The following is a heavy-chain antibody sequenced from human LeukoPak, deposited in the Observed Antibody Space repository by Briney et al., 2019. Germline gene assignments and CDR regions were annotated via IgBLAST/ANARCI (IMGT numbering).Heavy chain of an antibody. V-gene: IGHV4-31*03. CDR1: GGSISSGGYY. CDR2: IYYSGST. D-gene: IGHD2-15*01. J-gene: IGHJ5*02. CDR3: ARITLGNCSGGSCYGWFDP. Sequence: PSETLSLTCTVSGGSISSGGYYWSWIRQHPGKGLEWIGYIYYSGSTYYNPSLKSRVTISVDTSKNQFSLKLSSVTAADTAVYYCARITLGNCSGGSCYGWFDPWGQGTLVTVSS.